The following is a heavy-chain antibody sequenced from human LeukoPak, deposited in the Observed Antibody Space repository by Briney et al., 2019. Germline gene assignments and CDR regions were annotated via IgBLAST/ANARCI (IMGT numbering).Heavy chain of an antibody. CDR2: IIPILGIA. D-gene: IGHD4-4*01. CDR3: AREYTVKGLDY. V-gene: IGHV1-69*04. J-gene: IGHJ4*02. Sequence: ASVKVSCKASGGTFISYAISWVRQAPGQGLEWMGRIIPILGIANYAQKFQGRVTITADKSTSTAYMELSSLRSDDTAVYYCAREYTVKGLDYWGQETLVTVSS. CDR1: GGTFISYA.